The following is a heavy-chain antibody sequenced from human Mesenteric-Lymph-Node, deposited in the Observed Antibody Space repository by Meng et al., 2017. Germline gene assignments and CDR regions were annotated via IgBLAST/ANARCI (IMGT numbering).Heavy chain of an antibody. CDR1: GYTFISYY. CDR3: VRGYYYLDY. Sequence: QVQLVQSGAEVKKPGASVKVSCKASGYTFISYYMHWVRQAPGQGLEWMGVSNPSGGNTNYAQKFQGRVTMTRDTSTSTIYMELSSLRSEDTAMYYCVRGYYYLDYWGQGTLVTVSS. CDR2: SNPSGGNT. J-gene: IGHJ4*02. D-gene: IGHD1-26*01. V-gene: IGHV1-46*03.